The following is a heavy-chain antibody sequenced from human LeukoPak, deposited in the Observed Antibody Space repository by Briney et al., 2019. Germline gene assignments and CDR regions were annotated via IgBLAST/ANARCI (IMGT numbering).Heavy chain of an antibody. CDR1: GYTLTELS. V-gene: IGHV1-24*01. D-gene: IGHD3-9*01. CDR3: QAEDVLQDFDWLTFGQRATNWFDP. J-gene: IGHJ5*02. Sequence: ASVKVSCKVSGYTLTELSMHWVRQAPGKGLEWMGGFDPEDGETIYAQKFQGRVTMTEGTSTDTAYMELSSLRSEDTAVYFCQAEDVLQDFDWLTFGQRATNWFDPWGQGTLVTVSS. CDR2: FDPEDGET.